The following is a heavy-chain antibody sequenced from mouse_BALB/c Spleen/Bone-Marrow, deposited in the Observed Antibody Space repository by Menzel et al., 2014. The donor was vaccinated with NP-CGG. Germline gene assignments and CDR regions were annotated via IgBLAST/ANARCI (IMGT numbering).Heavy chain of an antibody. CDR1: GFTFSSYG. CDR3: ARVYGWYFDV. CDR2: INNNGGST. V-gene: IGHV5-6-3*01. Sequence: EVQVVESGGGLVQPGGSLKLSCVASGFTFSSYGMSWVRQTPDKRLELVATINNNGGSTYYPDSVKGQFTISRDNAKNTLYLQMSSLKSEDTAMYYCARVYGWYFDVWGAGTTVPVPS. D-gene: IGHD1-1*01. J-gene: IGHJ1*01.